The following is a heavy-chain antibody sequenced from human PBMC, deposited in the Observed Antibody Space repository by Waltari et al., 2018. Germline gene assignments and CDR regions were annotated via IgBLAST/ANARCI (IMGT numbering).Heavy chain of an antibody. CDR1: GFTFSSYA. J-gene: IGHJ3*02. V-gene: IGHV3-23*03. CDR3: AKSWGKGGGAFDI. Sequence: EVQLLESGGGLVQPGGSLGLPWSASGFTFSSYALGWVRQDPGKGWGWVSVIYSGGSTYYADSVKGRFTISRDNSKNTLYLQMNSLRAEDTAVYYCAKSWGKGGGAFDIWGKGTMVTVSS. D-gene: IGHD3-16*01. CDR2: IYSGGST.